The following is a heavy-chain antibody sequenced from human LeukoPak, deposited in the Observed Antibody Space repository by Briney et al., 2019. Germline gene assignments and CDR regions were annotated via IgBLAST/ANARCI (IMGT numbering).Heavy chain of an antibody. CDR2: ISWNSGSI. CDR3: AKDNSYSSSWWDY. CDR1: GFTFDDYA. Sequence: QPGGSLRLSCAASGFTFDDYAMHWVRQAPGKGLEWVSGISWNSGSIGYADSVKGRFTISRDNAKNSLYLQMNSLRAEDTALYYCAKDNSYSSSWWDYWGQGTLVTVSS. J-gene: IGHJ4*02. D-gene: IGHD6-13*01. V-gene: IGHV3-9*01.